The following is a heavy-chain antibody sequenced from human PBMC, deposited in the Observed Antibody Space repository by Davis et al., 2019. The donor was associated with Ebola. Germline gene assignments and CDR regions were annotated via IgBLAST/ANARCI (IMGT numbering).Heavy chain of an antibody. CDR3: ARVAAAGFDC. Sequence: GESLKISCAASGFTFSDYYMSWIRQAPGKGLEWVSYISSSGSTIYYADSVKGRFTISRDNAKNSLYLQMNSLRAEDTAIYYCARVAAAGFDCWGQGTLVTVSS. CDR2: ISSSGSTI. V-gene: IGHV3-11*04. J-gene: IGHJ4*02. D-gene: IGHD6-13*01. CDR1: GFTFSDYY.